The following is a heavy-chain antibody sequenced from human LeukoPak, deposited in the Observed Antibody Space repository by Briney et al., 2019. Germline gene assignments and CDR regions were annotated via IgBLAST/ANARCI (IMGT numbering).Heavy chain of an antibody. J-gene: IGHJ5*02. V-gene: IGHV3-23*01. CDR3: AKGYCSSTSCYSRFDP. D-gene: IGHD2-2*01. CDR1: GFTFSSYA. CDR2: ISGSGGST. Sequence: GGSLRLSCAASGFTFSSYAMSWVRQAPGKGLEWVSAISGSGGSTYYADSVKGRFTISRDNSKNTLYLQMNSLRAEDTAVYYCAKGYCSSTSCYSRFDPWGQGAPVTVSS.